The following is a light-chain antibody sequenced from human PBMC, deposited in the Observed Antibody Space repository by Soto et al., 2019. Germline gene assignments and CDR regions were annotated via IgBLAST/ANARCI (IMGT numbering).Light chain of an antibody. CDR1: KLGDKY. CDR2: QDS. J-gene: IGLJ3*02. Sequence: SYELTQPPSVSVSPGQTASITCSGDKLGDKYACWYQQKPGQSPVLVIYQDSKRPSGIPERFSGSNSGNTATLTISGTQAMDEADYYCQAWDSSTYWVFSGGTKLTVL. CDR3: QAWDSSTYWV. V-gene: IGLV3-1*01.